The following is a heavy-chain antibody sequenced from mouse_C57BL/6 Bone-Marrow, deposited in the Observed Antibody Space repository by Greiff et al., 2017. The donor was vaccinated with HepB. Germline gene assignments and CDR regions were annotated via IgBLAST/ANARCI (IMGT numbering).Heavy chain of an antibody. J-gene: IGHJ3*01. Sequence: QVQLQQSGAELVRPGASVKLSCKASGYTFTDYYINWVKQRPGQGLEWIARIYPGSGNTYYNEKFKGKATLTAEKSSSTAYMQLSSLTSEDSAVYFCARTREIYYYGSSYFFAYWGQGTLVTVSA. CDR2: IYPGSGNT. CDR3: ARTREIYYYGSSYFFAY. D-gene: IGHD1-1*01. CDR1: GYTFTDYY. V-gene: IGHV1-76*01.